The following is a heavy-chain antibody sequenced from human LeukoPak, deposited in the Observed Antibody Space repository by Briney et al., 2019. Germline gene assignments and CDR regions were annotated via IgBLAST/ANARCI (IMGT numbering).Heavy chain of an antibody. CDR3: ARDKGIAAALGNYDY. V-gene: IGHV4-39*07. Sequence: SETLSLTCTVSGGSISSGSYYWGWIRQPPGKGLEWIGSIYYSGSTYYNPSLKSRVTISVDTSKNQFSLKLSSVTAADTAVYYCARDKGIAAALGNYDYWGQGTLVTVSS. CDR1: GGSISSGSYY. CDR2: IYYSGST. J-gene: IGHJ4*02. D-gene: IGHD6-13*01.